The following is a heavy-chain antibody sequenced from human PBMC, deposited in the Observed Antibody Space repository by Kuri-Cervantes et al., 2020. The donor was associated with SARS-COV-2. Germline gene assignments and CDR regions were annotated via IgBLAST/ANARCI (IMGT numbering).Heavy chain of an antibody. Sequence: GESLKISCAASGFTFSSYWMSWVRQAPGKGLEWVANIKQDGSEKYYVDSVKGRFTISRDNAKNSPYLQMNSLRAEDTAVYYCARAPIYCSSTSCYGAYVMDVWGQGTTVTVSS. CDR3: ARAPIYCSSTSCYGAYVMDV. CDR1: GFTFSSYW. CDR2: IKQDGSEK. V-gene: IGHV3-7*05. J-gene: IGHJ6*02. D-gene: IGHD2-2*01.